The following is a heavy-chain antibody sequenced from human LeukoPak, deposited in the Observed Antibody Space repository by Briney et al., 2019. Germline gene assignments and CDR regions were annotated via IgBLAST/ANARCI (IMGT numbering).Heavy chain of an antibody. CDR3: ARALIGYYFDY. Sequence: GGSLRLSCTASGFTFRNYAMTWVRQAPGKGLEWVSSVSNSGDYIHYADSVKGRFTISRDNSKNSLYLQMNSLRAEDTAVYYCARALIGYYFDYWGQGTLVTVSS. CDR2: VSNSGDYI. V-gene: IGHV3-21*06. D-gene: IGHD2-8*01. CDR1: GFTFRNYA. J-gene: IGHJ4*02.